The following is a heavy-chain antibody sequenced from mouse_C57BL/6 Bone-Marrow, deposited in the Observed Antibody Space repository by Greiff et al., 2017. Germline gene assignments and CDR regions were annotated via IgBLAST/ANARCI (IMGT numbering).Heavy chain of an antibody. V-gene: IGHV1-55*01. CDR1: GYTFTSYW. Sequence: QVQLQQSGAELVKPGASVKMSCKASGYTFTSYWITWVKQRPGQGLEWIGDIYPGSGSTNYNEKFKSKATLTVDTSSSTASMQLSSLTSADSAVYYCARQLRGWFAYWGQGTLVTVSA. CDR2: IYPGSGST. CDR3: ARQLRGWFAY. D-gene: IGHD3-2*02. J-gene: IGHJ3*01.